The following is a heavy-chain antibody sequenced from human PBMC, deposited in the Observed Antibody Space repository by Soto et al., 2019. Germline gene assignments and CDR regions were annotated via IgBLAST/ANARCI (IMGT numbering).Heavy chain of an antibody. V-gene: IGHV3-11*06. J-gene: IGHJ4*02. Sequence: PGGSLRLSCATSGFPFNDYYMTWIRQAPGKGLEWLSHISPKSTFRNYADSVKGRFAISRDNTESSLFLQMNSLGVDDTAVDSCVRGGGGGLFEHWGQGVLVTAPQ. CDR1: GFPFNDYY. CDR2: ISPKSTFR. CDR3: VRGGGGGLFEH. D-gene: IGHD2-21*01.